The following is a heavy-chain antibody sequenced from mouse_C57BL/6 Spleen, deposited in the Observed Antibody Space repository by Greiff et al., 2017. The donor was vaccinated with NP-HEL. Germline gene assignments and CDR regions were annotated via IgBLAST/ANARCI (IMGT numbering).Heavy chain of an antibody. CDR3: APLYYGNAMDY. J-gene: IGHJ4*01. CDR2: INPSSGYT. CDR1: GYTFTSYW. V-gene: IGHV1-7*01. D-gene: IGHD1-1*01. Sequence: QVQLKQSGAELAKPGASVKLSCKASGYTFTSYWMHWVKQRPGQGLEWIGYINPSSGYTKYNQKFKDKATLTADKSSSTAYMQLSSLTYEDSAVYYCAPLYYGNAMDYWGQGTSVTVSS.